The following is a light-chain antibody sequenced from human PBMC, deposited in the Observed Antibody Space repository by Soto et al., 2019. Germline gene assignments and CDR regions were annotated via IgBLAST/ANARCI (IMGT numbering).Light chain of an antibody. Sequence: QSALAQPASVSGSPGQSITISCTGSSSDVGRYNLISWYQQHPDKAPKLIIYKDNERPSGVSDRFSGSKSGNTASLTISGLQTEDEADYYCCSYAGGTSVIFGGGTKLTVL. CDR2: KDN. CDR3: CSYAGGTSVI. V-gene: IGLV2-23*01. J-gene: IGLJ2*01. CDR1: SSDVGRYNL.